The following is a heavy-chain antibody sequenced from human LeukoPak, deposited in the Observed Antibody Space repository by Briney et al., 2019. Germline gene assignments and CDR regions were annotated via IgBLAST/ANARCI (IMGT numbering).Heavy chain of an antibody. CDR3: AKGVSGLRRYNWFDP. D-gene: IGHD5-12*01. CDR1: GFTFSTYD. V-gene: IGHV3-23*01. CDR2: ISGSGGRT. Sequence: GGTLRLSCAASGFTFSTYDMSRVRQAPGKGLEWVSAISGSGGRTQYADSVKGRFTISRDNSKNTLYLQMNSLRAEDTAVYYCAKGVSGLRRYNWFDPWGQGTLVTVSS. J-gene: IGHJ5*02.